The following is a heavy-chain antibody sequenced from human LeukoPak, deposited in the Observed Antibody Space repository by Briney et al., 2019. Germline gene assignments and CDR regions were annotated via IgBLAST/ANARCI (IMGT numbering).Heavy chain of an antibody. CDR2: IYYSGST. CDR3: ARVFAYGSGIDWFDP. J-gene: IGHJ5*02. V-gene: IGHV4-30-4*01. D-gene: IGHD3-10*01. CDR1: GGPISSGDYY. Sequence: PSQTLSLTCTVSGGPISSGDYYWSWIRQPPGKGLEWIGYIYYSGSTYYNPSLKSRVTISVDTSKNQFSLKLSSVTAADTAVYYCARVFAYGSGIDWFDPWGQGTLVTVSS.